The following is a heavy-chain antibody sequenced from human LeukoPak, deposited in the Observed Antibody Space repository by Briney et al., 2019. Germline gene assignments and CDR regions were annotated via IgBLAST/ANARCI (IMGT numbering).Heavy chain of an antibody. CDR1: GXXFXSYW. CDR3: ASAPHDY. Sequence: GGSLRLSCAAXGXXFXSYWMSWVRQAPGKGLEWVANIKQDGSEKYYVDSVKGRFTISRDNAKNSLYLQMNSLRAEDTAVYYCASAPHDYWGQGTLVTVSS. J-gene: IGHJ4*02. CDR2: IKQDGSEK. V-gene: IGHV3-7*01.